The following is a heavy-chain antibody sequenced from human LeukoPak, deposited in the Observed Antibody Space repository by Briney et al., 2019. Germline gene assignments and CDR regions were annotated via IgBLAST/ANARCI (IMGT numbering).Heavy chain of an antibody. CDR2: ISYDGSNK. J-gene: IGHJ3*02. Sequence: PGGSLRLSCAASGFTFSSYGMHWVRQAPGKGLEWVAVISYDGSNKYYADSVKGRFTISRDNSNNTLYLQMNSLRADDTAIYYCARRRIVGSTDDAFDIWGQGTMVTLSS. D-gene: IGHD1-26*01. CDR3: ARRRIVGSTDDAFDI. V-gene: IGHV3-30*03. CDR1: GFTFSSYG.